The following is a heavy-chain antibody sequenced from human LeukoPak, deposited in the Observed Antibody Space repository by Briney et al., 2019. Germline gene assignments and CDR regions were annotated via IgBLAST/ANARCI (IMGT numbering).Heavy chain of an antibody. CDR3: AREPALGYSGAVDY. J-gene: IGHJ4*02. CDR2: VYYSGST. Sequence: SEPLSLTCTVSGGSISSSSYYWGWIRQPPGKGREGIGGVYYSGSTYYNPSLKSRVTISVDTSKNQFSLKLSSVTAADTAVYYCAREPALGYSGAVDYWGQGTLVTVFS. CDR1: GGSISSSSYY. D-gene: IGHD2-15*01. V-gene: IGHV4-39*07.